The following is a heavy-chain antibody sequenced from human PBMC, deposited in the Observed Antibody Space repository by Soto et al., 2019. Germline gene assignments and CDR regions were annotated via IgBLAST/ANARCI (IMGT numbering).Heavy chain of an antibody. D-gene: IGHD5-18*01. Sequence: SETLSLTCTVSGGSISSYYWSWIRQPPGKGLEWIGYIYYSGSTNYNPSLKSRVTISVDTSKNQFSLKLSSVTAADTAVYDCAGYTGGRDAFDIWGQGTMVTVSS. CDR3: AGYTGGRDAFDI. CDR2: IYYSGST. J-gene: IGHJ3*02. V-gene: IGHV4-59*08. CDR1: GGSISSYY.